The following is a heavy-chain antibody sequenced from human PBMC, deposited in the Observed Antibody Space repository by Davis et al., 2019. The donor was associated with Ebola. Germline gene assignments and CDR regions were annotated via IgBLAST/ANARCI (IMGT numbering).Heavy chain of an antibody. CDR1: GFTFSSYS. CDR2: ISSSSSTI. J-gene: IGHJ3*02. Sequence: GESLKISCAASGFTFSSYSMNWVRQAPGKGLEWVSYISSSSSTIYYADSVKGRFTISRDNAKNSLYLQMNSLRAEDTAVYYCAKDDERSSSWYSDAFDIWGQGTMVTVSS. D-gene: IGHD6-13*01. CDR3: AKDDERSSSWYSDAFDI. V-gene: IGHV3-48*01.